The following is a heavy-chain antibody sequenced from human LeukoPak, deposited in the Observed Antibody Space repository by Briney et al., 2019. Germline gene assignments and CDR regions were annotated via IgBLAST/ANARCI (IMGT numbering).Heavy chain of an antibody. V-gene: IGHV4-34*01. CDR1: GGSFSGYY. J-gene: IGHJ4*02. D-gene: IGHD1-26*01. Sequence: PSETLSLTCTVYGGSFSGYYWSWIRQPPGKGLEWIGEINHSGSTNYNPSLKSRVTISVDTSKNQFSLKLSSVTAADTAVYYCAREWDRDIDNWGQGTLVTVSS. CDR3: AREWDRDIDN. CDR2: INHSGST.